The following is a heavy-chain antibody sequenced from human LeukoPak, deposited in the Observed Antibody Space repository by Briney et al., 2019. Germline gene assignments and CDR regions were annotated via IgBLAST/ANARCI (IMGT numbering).Heavy chain of an antibody. CDR2: ISSSSSYI. Sequence: GGSLRLSCAASGFTFSSYSMNWVRQAPGKGLEWVSSISSSSSYIYYADSVKGRFTISRDNAKNSLYLQMNSLRAEDTAVYYCARDKHFAPYYYDSSGYPRGYWGQGTLVTVSS. CDR3: ARDKHFAPYYYDSSGYPRGY. D-gene: IGHD3-22*01. V-gene: IGHV3-21*01. J-gene: IGHJ4*02. CDR1: GFTFSSYS.